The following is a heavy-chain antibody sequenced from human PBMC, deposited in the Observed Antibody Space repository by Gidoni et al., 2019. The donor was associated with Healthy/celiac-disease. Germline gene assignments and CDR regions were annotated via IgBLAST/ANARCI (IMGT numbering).Heavy chain of an antibody. CDR1: GFTFSTYS. CDR2: ISSSSRTI. D-gene: IGHD2-2*01. V-gene: IGHV3-48*02. CDR3: ARGGPVVVPAAYHFDY. Sequence: EVQLVESGGGLVQPGGSLRLSCAASGFTFSTYSMSWVRQAPGKGLEWVSYISSSSRTIYYADSVKGRFTISRDNAKNSLYLQMNSLRDEDTAVYYCARGGPVVVPAAYHFDYWGQGTLVTVSS. J-gene: IGHJ4*02.